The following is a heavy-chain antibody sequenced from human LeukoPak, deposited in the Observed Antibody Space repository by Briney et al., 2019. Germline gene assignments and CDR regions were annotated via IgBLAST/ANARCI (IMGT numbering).Heavy chain of an antibody. D-gene: IGHD4-17*01. CDR3: AKDKATVTTGGAFDI. V-gene: IGHV3-9*01. CDR1: GFTFDDYA. CDR2: ISWNSGSI. J-gene: IGHJ3*02. Sequence: GRSLRLSCAASGFTFDDYAMHWVRQAPGKGLEWVSGISWNSGSIGYADSVKGRFTISRDNAKNSLYLQMNSLRAEDTALYYCAKDKATVTTGGAFDIWGQGTMVTVSS.